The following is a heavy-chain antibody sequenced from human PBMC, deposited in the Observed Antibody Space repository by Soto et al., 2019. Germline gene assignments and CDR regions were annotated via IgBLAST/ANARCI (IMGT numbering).Heavy chain of an antibody. V-gene: IGHV5-10-1*01. CDR3: ARSGTYYYGSGYGMDV. D-gene: IGHD3-10*01. CDR1: GYSFTSYW. Sequence: GESLKISCKGSGYSFTSYWISWVRQMPGKGLEWMGRIDPSDSYTNYSPSFQGHVTISADKSISTAYLQWSSLKASDTAMYYCARSGTYYYGSGYGMDVWGQGTTVTVSS. J-gene: IGHJ6*02. CDR2: IDPSDSYT.